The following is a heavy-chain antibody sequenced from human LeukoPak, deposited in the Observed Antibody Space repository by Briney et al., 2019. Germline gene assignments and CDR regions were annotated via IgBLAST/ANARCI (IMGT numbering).Heavy chain of an antibody. CDR1: GFTFSSYT. V-gene: IGHV3-48*02. Sequence: GGSLRLSCAASGFTFSSYTLNWVRQAPGKGPEWLSYISGSGSPVSYADSVKGRFTISRDNAKNLLYLQMNSLRDEDTAVYYCARGLGSSWFYRWGQGTLVTVSS. J-gene: IGHJ4*02. CDR2: ISGSGSPV. D-gene: IGHD6-13*01. CDR3: ARGLGSSWFYR.